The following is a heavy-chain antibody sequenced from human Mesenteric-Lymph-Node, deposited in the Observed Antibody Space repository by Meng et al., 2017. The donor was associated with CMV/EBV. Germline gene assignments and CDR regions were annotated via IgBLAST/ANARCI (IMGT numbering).Heavy chain of an antibody. V-gene: IGHV3-21*01. CDR1: GFTFETYF. CDR2: ISSSSSYI. J-gene: IGHJ6*02. Sequence: GGSLRLSCAASGFTFETYFMSWVRQAPGKGLEWVSSISSSSSYIYYADSVKGRFTISRDNAKNSLYLQMNSLRAEDTAVYYCARDGHTSYDFWSGDYYYYGMDVWGQGITVTVSS. D-gene: IGHD3-3*01. CDR3: ARDGHTSYDFWSGDYYYYGMDV.